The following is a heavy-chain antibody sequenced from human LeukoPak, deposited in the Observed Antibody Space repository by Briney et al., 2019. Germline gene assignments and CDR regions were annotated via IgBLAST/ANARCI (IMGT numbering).Heavy chain of an antibody. V-gene: IGHV3-15*01. D-gene: IGHD6-13*01. CDR3: TTDVLAAAGTHAFDI. J-gene: IGHJ3*02. Sequence: GGSLRLSCAASGFTFSNAWMSWVRQAPGKGLEWVGRIKSKTDGGTTDYAAPVKGRFTISRDDSKNTLYLQMNSLKTEDTAVYYCTTDVLAAAGTHAFDIWGQGTMVTVSS. CDR1: GFTFSNAW. CDR2: IKSKTDGGTT.